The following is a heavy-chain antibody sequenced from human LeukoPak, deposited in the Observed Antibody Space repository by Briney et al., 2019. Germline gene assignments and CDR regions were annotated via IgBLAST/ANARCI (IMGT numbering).Heavy chain of an antibody. CDR1: GFTFSSYA. Sequence: GGSLRLSCAASGFTFSSYAMSWVRQAPGKGLEWVSSIGSSGANIYYADSVKGRFTISRDNSKNSLYLQMNSLRAEDTAVYYCTKEILQGATTTKPDYWGQGTLVTVSS. D-gene: IGHD5-12*01. CDR3: TKEILQGATTTKPDY. V-gene: IGHV3-23*01. J-gene: IGHJ4*02. CDR2: IGSSGANI.